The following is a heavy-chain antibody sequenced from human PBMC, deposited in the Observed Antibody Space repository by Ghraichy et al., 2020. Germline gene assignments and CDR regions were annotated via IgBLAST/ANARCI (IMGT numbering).Heavy chain of an antibody. CDR1: GFTFSSYA. J-gene: IGHJ4*02. CDR2: ITGSGRTT. CDR3: AKRLQYTSTWYYFDY. Sequence: GGSLRLSCAASGFTFSSYAMTWVRQAPGKGLEWVSIITGSGRTTYYADSVKGRFTISRDNSKNTLYLQMSSLTAEDTAVYYCAKRLQYTSTWYYFDYWGQGTLVTVSS. V-gene: IGHV3-23*01. D-gene: IGHD6-6*01.